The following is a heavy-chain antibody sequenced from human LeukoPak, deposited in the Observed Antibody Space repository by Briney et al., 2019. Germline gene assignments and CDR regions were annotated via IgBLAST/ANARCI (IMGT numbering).Heavy chain of an antibody. D-gene: IGHD2-2*01. Sequence: NPGESLKISCQGSGGSSRYKFSTYWIGWVRQMPGKGLEWMGMIYPGDSESRYSPSFEGQVTMSADKSSNTVYLQWRSLKASDTATYCARRARKPASPLEYFESWGQGTLVTVFS. CDR2: IYPGDSES. CDR1: GGSSRYKFSTYW. J-gene: IGHJ1*01. CDR3: ARRARKPASPLEYFES. V-gene: IGHV5-51*01.